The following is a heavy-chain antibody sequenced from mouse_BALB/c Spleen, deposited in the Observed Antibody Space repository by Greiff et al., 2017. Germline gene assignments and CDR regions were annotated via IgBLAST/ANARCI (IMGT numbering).Heavy chain of an antibody. J-gene: IGHJ4*01. Sequence: EVKVEESGGGLVKPGGSLKLSCAASGFTFSDYYMYWVRQTPEKRLEWVATISDGGSYTYYPDSVKGRFTISRDNAKNNLYLQMSSLKSEDTAMYYCARDRGNSYAMDYWGQGTSVTVSS. CDR3: ARDRGNSYAMDY. V-gene: IGHV5-4*02. D-gene: IGHD2-1*01. CDR1: GFTFSDYY. CDR2: ISDGGSYT.